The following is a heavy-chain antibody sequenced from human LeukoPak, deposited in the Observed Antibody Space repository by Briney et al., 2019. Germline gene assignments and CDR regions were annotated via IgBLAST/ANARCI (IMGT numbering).Heavy chain of an antibody. D-gene: IGHD3-9*01. J-gene: IGHJ5*02. V-gene: IGHV3-43*02. Sequence: GGSLRLSCAASGFTFEDYAMHWVRQVPGKGLEWVSLISGDGDSTYYADSVKGRFTISRDNAKNSLYLQMNSLRDEDTAVYYCAAFDGVRWFDPWGQGTLVTVSS. CDR1: GFTFEDYA. CDR2: ISGDGDST. CDR3: AAFDGVRWFDP.